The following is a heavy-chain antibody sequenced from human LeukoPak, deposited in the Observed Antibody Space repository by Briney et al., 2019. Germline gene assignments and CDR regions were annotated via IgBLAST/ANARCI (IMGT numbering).Heavy chain of an antibody. J-gene: IGHJ6*02. D-gene: IGHD5-18*01. CDR3: AREGWIQETVAYYYYGMDV. CDR1: GFTFSSYA. V-gene: IGHV3-21*01. CDR2: ISSSSSYI. Sequence: PGGSLRLSCAASGFTFSSYAMSWVRQAPGKGLEWVSSISSSSSYIYYADSVKGRFTISRGNAKNSLYLQMNSLRAEDTAVYYCAREGWIQETVAYYYYGMDVWGQGTTVTVSS.